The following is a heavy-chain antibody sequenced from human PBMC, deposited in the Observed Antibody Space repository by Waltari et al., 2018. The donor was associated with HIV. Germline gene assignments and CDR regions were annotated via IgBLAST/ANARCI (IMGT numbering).Heavy chain of an antibody. Sequence: EMQLVASGAGLVQPGWSLPLPCAASGSPFAFYVWHWVRQGPGKGLEWVAGINWNTANIAYADSVKSRFIISRYNGKKSLFLQMNSVGTEDTALYYCAKDLGQGRVQPNFRHWGQGTLVTVSS. CDR2: INWNTANI. CDR1: GSPFAFYV. J-gene: IGHJ4*02. D-gene: IGHD1-26*01. V-gene: IGHV3-9*01. CDR3: AKDLGQGRVQPNFRH.